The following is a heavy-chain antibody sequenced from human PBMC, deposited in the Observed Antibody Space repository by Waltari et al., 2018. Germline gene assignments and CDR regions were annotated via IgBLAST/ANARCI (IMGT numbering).Heavy chain of an antibody. D-gene: IGHD2-15*01. CDR1: GITFGEFG. Sequence: QVQLVESGGGVVQPGKSLRLSGEAAGITFGEFGMHWVRQAPGKGLQWVAVIWYDGSIQHYAESVKGRFTISRDNAENILNLEMSGLRVEDTAVYYCARKKAGLLDAFDIWGQGTMVTVSS. J-gene: IGHJ3*02. CDR3: ARKKAGLLDAFDI. V-gene: IGHV3-33*01. CDR2: IWYDGSIQ.